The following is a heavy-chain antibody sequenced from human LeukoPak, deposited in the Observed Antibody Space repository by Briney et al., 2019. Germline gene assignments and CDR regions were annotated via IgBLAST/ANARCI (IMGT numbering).Heavy chain of an antibody. CDR2: ISYDGSNK. J-gene: IGHJ4*02. D-gene: IGHD1-26*01. CDR3: ARDFSRIVGATEFDY. Sequence: PGGSLRLSCAASGFTFSTYALHWVRQAPGKGLEWVAVISYDGSNKYYADSVKGRFTISRDNSKNTLYLQMNSLRAEDTAVYYCARDFSRIVGATEFDYWGQGTLVTVSS. CDR1: GFTFSTYA. V-gene: IGHV3-30-3*01.